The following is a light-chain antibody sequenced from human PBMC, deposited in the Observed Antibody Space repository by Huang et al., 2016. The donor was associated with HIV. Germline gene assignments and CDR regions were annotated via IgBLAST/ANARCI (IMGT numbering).Light chain of an antibody. Sequence: ENVLTQSPGTLSWSPGERATLSCRASQSVSSTYLAWYQQKLGQAPRLLIYGASSRATGIPDRFIASGSGTDFTLTISRLEPEDFAVYYCQQYGSSPFTFGQGTKLEIK. V-gene: IGKV3-20*01. J-gene: IGKJ2*01. CDR2: GAS. CDR1: QSVSSTY. CDR3: QQYGSSPFT.